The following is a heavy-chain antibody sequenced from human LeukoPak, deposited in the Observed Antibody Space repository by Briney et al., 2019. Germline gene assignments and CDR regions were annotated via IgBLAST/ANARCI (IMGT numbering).Heavy chain of an antibody. V-gene: IGHV4-61*01. CDR3: ARGIENWFDP. J-gene: IGHJ5*02. D-gene: IGHD6-13*01. Sequence: PSETLSLTCTVSGGSISSSSYYWSWIRQPPGKGLEWIGYIYYSGSTNYNPSLKSRVTISVDTSKNQFSLKLSSVTAADTAVYYCARGIENWFDPWGQGTLVTVSS. CDR1: GGSISSSSYY. CDR2: IYYSGST.